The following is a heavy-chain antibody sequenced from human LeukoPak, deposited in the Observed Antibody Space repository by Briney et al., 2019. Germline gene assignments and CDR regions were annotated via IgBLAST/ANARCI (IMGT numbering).Heavy chain of an antibody. CDR3: TRVQAGRAGLMDV. D-gene: IGHD6-13*01. Sequence: GGSLRLSCAASGFTLSSYWMHWVRQAPGEGLVWVSRIDPDGSTTDYADSVKGRFTTSRDNAKNTLYLQMNSLRAEDTALYYCTRVQAGRAGLMDVWGRGTTVTVSS. J-gene: IGHJ6*02. V-gene: IGHV3-74*01. CDR1: GFTLSSYW. CDR2: IDPDGSTT.